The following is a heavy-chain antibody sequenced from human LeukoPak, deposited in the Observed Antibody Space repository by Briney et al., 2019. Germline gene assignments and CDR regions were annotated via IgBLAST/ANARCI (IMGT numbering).Heavy chain of an antibody. V-gene: IGHV3-21*01. J-gene: IGHJ6*04. CDR3: ARDRDMVLPPAGLDV. D-gene: IGHD2-8*01. CDR2: ISSSSTYI. CDR1: GSIFSSYS. Sequence: GGTLRLSCAASGSIFSSYSRNWVRQAPGKGLEWVSFISSSSTYIYYADSVKGRFTISRDNAKNSLYLQMNSLRAEDTAVYYCARDRDMVLPPAGLDVWGRGATVTVSS.